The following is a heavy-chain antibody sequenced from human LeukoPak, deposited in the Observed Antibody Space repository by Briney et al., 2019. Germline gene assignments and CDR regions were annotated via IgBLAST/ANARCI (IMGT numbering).Heavy chain of an antibody. J-gene: IGHJ6*02. V-gene: IGHV4-61*08. CDR3: ARGSTGYYYGMDV. CDR1: GGPISSGGYY. D-gene: IGHD2-8*02. CDR2: IYYSGST. Sequence: SQTLSLTCAVSGGPISSGGYYWSWIRQPPGKGLEWIGYIYYSGSTNYNPSLKSRVTISVDTSKNQFSLKLSSVTAADTAVYYCARGSTGYYYGMDVWGQGTTVTVSS.